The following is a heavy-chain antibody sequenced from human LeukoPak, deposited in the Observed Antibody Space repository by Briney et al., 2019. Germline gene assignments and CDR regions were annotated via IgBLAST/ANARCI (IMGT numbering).Heavy chain of an antibody. CDR3: TRRLDD. Sequence: GGSLRLSCAASGFTFSSYAMSWVRQAPGKGLEWVSAISGSGGSTYYADSVKGRFTISRDNAQNSLYLQLNGLRVEDTAVYYCTRRLDDWGQGTLVTVSS. D-gene: IGHD3-16*01. J-gene: IGHJ4*02. V-gene: IGHV3-23*01. CDR1: GFTFSSYA. CDR2: ISGSGGST.